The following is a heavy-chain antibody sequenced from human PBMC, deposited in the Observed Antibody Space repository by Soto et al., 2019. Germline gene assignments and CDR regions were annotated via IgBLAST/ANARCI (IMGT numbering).Heavy chain of an antibody. D-gene: IGHD2-8*01. Sequence: QVYLVQSGAEVKKPGSSVKVSCKALRGTFTNYAFSWVRQAPGQGLEWMGGIMPFFGSGNYAQKFQGRINITADESTSSVYLELTSLRSEDTALYFCATLKQAPNGIDYWGQGTLVSVSS. CDR2: IMPFFGSG. CDR1: RGTFTNYA. J-gene: IGHJ4*02. CDR3: ATLKQAPNGIDY. V-gene: IGHV1-69*01.